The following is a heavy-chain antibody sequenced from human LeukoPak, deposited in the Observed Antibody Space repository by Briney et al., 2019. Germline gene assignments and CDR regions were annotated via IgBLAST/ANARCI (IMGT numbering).Heavy chain of an antibody. Sequence: GGSLRLSCAASGFTFSSYEMNWVRQAPGKGLEWVSYISSSGSTIYYADSVKGRFTISRDNAKNSLYLRMNSLRAEDTAVYFCARQQQQLWYDWGQGTLVTVSS. J-gene: IGHJ4*02. CDR3: ARQQQQLWYD. D-gene: IGHD5-18*01. CDR1: GFTFSSYE. V-gene: IGHV3-48*03. CDR2: ISSSGSTI.